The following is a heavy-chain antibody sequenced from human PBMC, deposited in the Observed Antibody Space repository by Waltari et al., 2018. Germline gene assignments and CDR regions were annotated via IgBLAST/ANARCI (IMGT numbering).Heavy chain of an antibody. CDR2: IFGSGRST. Sequence: EVQLLESGGGLVQPGGSLRLSCAASGFTFSSYAMNWVRRAPGKGLEGVSAIFGSGRSTNCADSVKGRFAISRDNSRNTLYLQMDSLRAEDTAVYFCASRSYTYGFDHWGQGTLVTVSS. J-gene: IGHJ4*02. CDR1: GFTFSSYA. D-gene: IGHD5-18*01. CDR3: ASRSYTYGFDH. V-gene: IGHV3-23*01.